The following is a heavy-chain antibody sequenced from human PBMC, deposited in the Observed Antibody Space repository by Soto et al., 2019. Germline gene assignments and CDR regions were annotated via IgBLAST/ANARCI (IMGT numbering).Heavy chain of an antibody. V-gene: IGHV4-39*01. CDR3: AKQYSSSWYVSGYYGMDV. J-gene: IGHJ6*02. CDR2: IYYSGST. CDR1: GGSISSSSYY. D-gene: IGHD6-13*01. Sequence: SETLSLTCTVTGGSISSSSYYWGWIRQPPGKKMEWIGSIYYSGSTYYNPSLKSRVTISVDTSKNQFSLKLSSVTAADTAVYYCAKQYSSSWYVSGYYGMDVWGQGTTVTVSS.